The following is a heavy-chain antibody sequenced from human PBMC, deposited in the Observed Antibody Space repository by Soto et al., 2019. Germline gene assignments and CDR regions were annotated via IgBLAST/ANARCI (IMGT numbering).Heavy chain of an antibody. Sequence: SETLSLTCTVSGGSISSSSYYWGWIRQPPGKGLEWIGSIYYSGSTYYNPSLKSRVTISVDTSKNQFSLKLSSVTAADTAVYYCARLVGASSPYYYYYGMDVWGQGTTVTVSS. J-gene: IGHJ6*02. V-gene: IGHV4-39*01. CDR1: GGSISSSSYY. CDR2: IYYSGST. D-gene: IGHD1-26*01. CDR3: ARLVGASSPYYYYYGMDV.